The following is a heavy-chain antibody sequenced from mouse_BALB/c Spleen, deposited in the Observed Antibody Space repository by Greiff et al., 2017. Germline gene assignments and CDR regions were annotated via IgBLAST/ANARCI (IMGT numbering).Heavy chain of an antibody. Sequence: QVQLKQSGPGILQPSQTLSLTCSFSGFSLSTSGMGVSWIRQPSGKGLEWLAHIYWDDDKRYNPSLKSRLTISKDTSSNQVFLKITSVDTADTATYYCARRWGPLDFDYWGQGTTLTVSS. CDR2: IYWDDDK. CDR3: ARRWGPLDFDY. J-gene: IGHJ2*01. V-gene: IGHV8-12*01. CDR1: GFSLSTSGMG.